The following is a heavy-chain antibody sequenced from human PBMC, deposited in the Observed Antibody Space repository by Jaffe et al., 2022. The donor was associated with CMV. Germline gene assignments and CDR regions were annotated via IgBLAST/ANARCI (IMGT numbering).Heavy chain of an antibody. V-gene: IGHV1-69*01. CDR1: GGTFSSYA. Sequence: QVQLVQSGAEVKKPGSSVKVSCKASGGTFSSYAISWVRQAPGQGLEWMGGIIPIFGTANYAQKFQGRVTITADESTSTAYMELSSLRSEDTAVYYCARESPPYGVVVPAATYYYYGMDVWGQGTTVTVSS. CDR2: IIPIFGTA. D-gene: IGHD2-2*01. CDR3: ARESPPYGVVVPAATYYYYGMDV. J-gene: IGHJ6*02.